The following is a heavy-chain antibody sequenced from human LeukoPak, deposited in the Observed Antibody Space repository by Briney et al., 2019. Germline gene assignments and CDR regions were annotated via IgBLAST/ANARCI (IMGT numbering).Heavy chain of an antibody. Sequence: SETLSLTCTVSDGSISSYYWSWIRQPPGKGLEWIGYIYYSGSTNYNPSLKSRVTISVDTSKNQFSLKLSSVTAADTAVYYCARVVGYWFDYWGQGTLVTVSS. CDR2: IYYSGST. D-gene: IGHD2-15*01. CDR3: ARVVGYWFDY. CDR1: DGSISSYY. V-gene: IGHV4-59*08. J-gene: IGHJ4*02.